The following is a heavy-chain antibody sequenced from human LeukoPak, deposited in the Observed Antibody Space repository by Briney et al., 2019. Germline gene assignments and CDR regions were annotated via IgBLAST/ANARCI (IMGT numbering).Heavy chain of an antibody. J-gene: IGHJ4*02. CDR2: IYHSGST. CDR3: ARRRSSGWYVY. V-gene: IGHV4-30-2*01. D-gene: IGHD6-19*01. Sequence: KPSETLSLTCTVSGGSISSGGYYWSWIRQPPGKGLEWIGYIYHSGSTYYNPSLKSRVTISVDTSKNQFSLKLSSVTAADTAVYYCARRRSSGWYVYWGQGTLVTVSS. CDR1: GGSISSGGYY.